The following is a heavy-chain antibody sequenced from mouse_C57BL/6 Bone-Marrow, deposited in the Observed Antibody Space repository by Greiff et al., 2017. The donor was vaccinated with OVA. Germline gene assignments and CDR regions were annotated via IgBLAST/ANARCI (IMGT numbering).Heavy chain of an antibody. V-gene: IGHV1-50*01. CDR2: IDPSDSYT. Sequence: QVQLQQPGAELVKPWASVRLSCKASGYTFTSYWIQWVKQRPGQDLEWIGEIDPSDSYTNYNQKFKGKATLTVDTSSNTAYLQLSSLTSEDTAVYYCARPYYYGPYAMDYWGQGTSVTVSS. J-gene: IGHJ4*01. CDR1: GYTFTSYW. CDR3: ARPYYYGPYAMDY. D-gene: IGHD1-1*01.